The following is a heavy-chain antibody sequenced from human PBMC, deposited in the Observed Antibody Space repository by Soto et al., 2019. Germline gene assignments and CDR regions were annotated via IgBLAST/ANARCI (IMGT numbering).Heavy chain of an antibody. CDR2: IYYSGST. CDR3: AVRRGYIYGLV. Sequence: PGTLSLTCTVSGGSISSYYWSWIRQPPGKGLEWIGYIYYSGSTNYNPSLKSRVTISVDTSKNQFSLKLSSVTAADTAVYYCAVRRGYIYGLVWGQGNTVTVS. D-gene: IGHD5-18*01. V-gene: IGHV4-59*01. J-gene: IGHJ6*02. CDR1: GGSISSYY.